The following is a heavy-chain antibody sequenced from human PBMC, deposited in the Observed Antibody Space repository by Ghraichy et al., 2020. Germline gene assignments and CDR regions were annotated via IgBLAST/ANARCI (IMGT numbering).Heavy chain of an antibody. CDR1: GGSISSYY. CDR2: IYYSGST. Sequence: SETLSLTCTVSGGSISSYYWSWIRQPPGKGLEWIGYIYYSGSTNYNPSLKSRVTISVDTSKNQFSLKLSSVTAADTAVYYCARHDQNDAFDILGQGTMVTVSS. J-gene: IGHJ3*02. V-gene: IGHV4-59*08. CDR3: ARHDQNDAFDI.